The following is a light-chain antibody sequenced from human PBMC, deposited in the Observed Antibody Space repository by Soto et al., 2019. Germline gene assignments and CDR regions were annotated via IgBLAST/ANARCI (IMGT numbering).Light chain of an antibody. CDR1: QSISSY. CDR2: AAS. Sequence: DIQLTQSPSFLSASVGDRVTITCRASQSISSYLNWYQQKPGKAPKLLIYAASSLQSGVPSRFSGSGSGTDFTLTISSLQPEDFATYYCQQYNSYSPWTFGQGTKVEIK. V-gene: IGKV1-39*01. CDR3: QQYNSYSPWT. J-gene: IGKJ1*01.